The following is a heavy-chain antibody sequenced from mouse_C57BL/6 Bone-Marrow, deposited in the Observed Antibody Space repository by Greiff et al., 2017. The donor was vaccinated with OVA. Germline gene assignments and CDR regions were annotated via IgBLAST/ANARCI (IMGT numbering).Heavy chain of an antibody. V-gene: IGHV5-4*01. CDR2: ISDGGSYT. J-gene: IGHJ3*01. CDR3: ARDETAQVLFAY. Sequence: EVMLVESGGGLVKPGGSLKLSCAASGFTFSSYAMSWVRQTPEKRLEWVATISDGGSYTYYPDNVKGRFTISRDNAKNNLYLQMSHLKSEDTAMYYCARDETAQVLFAYWGQGTLVTVSA. CDR1: GFTFSSYA. D-gene: IGHD3-2*02.